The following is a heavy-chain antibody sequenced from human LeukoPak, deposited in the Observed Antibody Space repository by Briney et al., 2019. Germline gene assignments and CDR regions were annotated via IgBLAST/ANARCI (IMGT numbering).Heavy chain of an antibody. V-gene: IGHV1-3*01. Sequence: ASVKVSCKASGYTFTSYAMHWVRQAPGQRLEWMGWINAGNGNTKYSQKFQGRVTITRDTSASTAYMELSSLRSEDTAVYYCARDGAVLLWFGELRDNWFDPWGQGTLVTVS. CDR1: GYTFTSYA. J-gene: IGHJ5*02. CDR3: ARDGAVLLWFGELRDNWFDP. CDR2: INAGNGNT. D-gene: IGHD3-10*01.